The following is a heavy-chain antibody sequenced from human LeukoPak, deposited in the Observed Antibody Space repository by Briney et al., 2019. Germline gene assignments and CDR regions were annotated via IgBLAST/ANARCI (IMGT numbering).Heavy chain of an antibody. D-gene: IGHD6-13*01. V-gene: IGHV1-18*01. J-gene: IGHJ4*02. CDR2: ISAYNGNT. CDR1: GYSFTSNV. CDR3: AGGAIAAAGTPYFDY. Sequence: ASVKVSCKASGYSFTSNVISWVRQAPGQGLEWMGWISAYNGNTNYAQKLQGRVTMTTDTSTSTAYMELRSLRSDDTAVYYCAGGAIAAAGTPYFDYWGQGTLVTVSS.